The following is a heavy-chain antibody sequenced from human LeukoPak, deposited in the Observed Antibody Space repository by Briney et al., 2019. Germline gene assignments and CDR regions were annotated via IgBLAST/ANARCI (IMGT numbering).Heavy chain of an antibody. Sequence: SETLSLTCAVYGGSFSGYYWGWIRQPPGKGLEWIGSIYHSGSTYYNPSLKSRVTISVDTSKNQFSLKLSSVTAADTAVYYCARIGYSSGWYVGRGGYYFDYWGQGTLVTVSS. CDR3: ARIGYSSGWYVGRGGYYFDY. J-gene: IGHJ4*02. D-gene: IGHD6-19*01. CDR2: IYHSGST. CDR1: GGSFSGYY. V-gene: IGHV4-38-2*01.